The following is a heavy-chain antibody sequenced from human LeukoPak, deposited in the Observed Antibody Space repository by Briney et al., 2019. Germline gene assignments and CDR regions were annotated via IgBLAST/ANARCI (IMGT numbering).Heavy chain of an antibody. V-gene: IGHV1-2*02. D-gene: IGHD6-6*01. CDR3: ARKSAARRTSEFDY. Sequence: ASVKVSCKASGYSFTGYYTHWVRQAPGQCLDWMEWINPNSGGTNYAQKFQGRVTMTRDTSISTAYMELSSLGSDDTAVFYCARKSAARRTSEFDYWGQGTPVTVSS. J-gene: IGHJ4*02. CDR1: GYSFTGYY. CDR2: INPNSGGT.